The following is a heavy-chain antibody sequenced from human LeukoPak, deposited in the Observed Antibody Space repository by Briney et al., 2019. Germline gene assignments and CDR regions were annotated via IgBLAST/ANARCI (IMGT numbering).Heavy chain of an antibody. CDR1: GFTFSSYA. V-gene: IGHV3-33*08. Sequence: GGSLRLSCAASGFTFSSYAMSWVRQAPGKGLEWVAVIWYDGSNKYYADSVKGRFTISRDNSKNTLYLQMNSLRAEDTAVYYCARVPHAPVVPAATYYYYYYGMDVWGQGTTVTVSS. CDR3: ARVPHAPVVPAATYYYYYYGMDV. CDR2: IWYDGSNK. D-gene: IGHD2-2*01. J-gene: IGHJ6*02.